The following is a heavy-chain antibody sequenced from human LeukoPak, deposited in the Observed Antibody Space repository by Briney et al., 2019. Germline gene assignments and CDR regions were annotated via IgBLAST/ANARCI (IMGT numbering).Heavy chain of an antibody. Sequence: VASVKVSCKASGYTFTSYGISWVRQAPGQGLEWMGWISAYNGNTNYAQKLQGRVTMTTDTSTSTAYMELRSLRSDDTAVYYCARMYYYDSSGYLSYWGQGTLVTVSS. V-gene: IGHV1-18*01. D-gene: IGHD3-22*01. J-gene: IGHJ4*02. CDR3: ARMYYYDSSGYLSY. CDR2: ISAYNGNT. CDR1: GYTFTSYG.